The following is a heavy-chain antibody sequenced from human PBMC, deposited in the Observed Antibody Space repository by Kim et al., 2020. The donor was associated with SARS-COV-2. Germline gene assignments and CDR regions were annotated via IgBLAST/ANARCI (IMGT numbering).Heavy chain of an antibody. CDR1: GFTFSSYA. CDR2: ISGSGGST. V-gene: IGHV3-23*01. J-gene: IGHJ4*02. Sequence: GGSLRLSCAASGFTFSSYAMSWVRQAPGKGLEWVSAISGSGGSTYYADSVKGRFTISRDNSKNTLYLQMNSLRAEDTAVYYCANINYDFWSGYYSPLDYWGQGTLVTVSS. CDR3: ANINYDFWSGYYSPLDY. D-gene: IGHD3-3*01.